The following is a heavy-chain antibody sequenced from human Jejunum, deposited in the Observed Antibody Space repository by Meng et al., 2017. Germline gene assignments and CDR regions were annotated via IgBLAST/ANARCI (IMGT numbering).Heavy chain of an antibody. CDR3: ARKISPVSAIY. D-gene: IGHD2-21*02. CDR2: IYHSGAT. V-gene: IGHV4-4*02. Sequence: QVQLQESGPGLVKPSGTLSLTCAVSGDSIMSANWWIWFRQPPGKGLEWIGEIYHSGATYDNPSLRSRLTMSVDKSKNQFSLNLTSVTAADTAVYYCARKISPVSAIYWGQGTLVTVSS. J-gene: IGHJ4*02. CDR1: GDSIMSANW.